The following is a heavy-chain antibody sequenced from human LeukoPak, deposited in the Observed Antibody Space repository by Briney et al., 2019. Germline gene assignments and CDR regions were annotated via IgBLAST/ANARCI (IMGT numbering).Heavy chain of an antibody. CDR3: ARGNGPLGPVPPAMAPYYSSGLDV. V-gene: IGHV3-30*03. J-gene: IGHJ6*02. D-gene: IGHD2-2*01. Sequence: GGSLRLSCAASGFPFKRYDKRGVREARGKGREGGAVISYDETSTYYADSVRGRFTISRDNAKNTVYVEMNSLRSADTAVFYCARGNGPLGPVPPAMAPYYSSGLDVWGQGTPVTVSS. CDR2: ISYDETST. CDR1: GFPFKRYD.